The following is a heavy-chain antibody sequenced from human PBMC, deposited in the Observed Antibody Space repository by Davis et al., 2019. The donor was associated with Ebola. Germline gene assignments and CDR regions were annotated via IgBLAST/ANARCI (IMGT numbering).Heavy chain of an antibody. CDR2: ISSSSYYI. J-gene: IGHJ3*02. CDR1: GFTFSSYS. CDR3: ARGGYYDNSGYSHEAFDI. Sequence: PGGSLRLSCAASGFTFSSYSMNWVRQAPGKGLEWVSSISSSSYYIYYADSLKGRFTISRDSAKNSVYLQMNSLRAEDTAVYHCARGGYYDNSGYSHEAFDIWGQGTMVTVSS. V-gene: IGHV3-21*01. D-gene: IGHD3-22*01.